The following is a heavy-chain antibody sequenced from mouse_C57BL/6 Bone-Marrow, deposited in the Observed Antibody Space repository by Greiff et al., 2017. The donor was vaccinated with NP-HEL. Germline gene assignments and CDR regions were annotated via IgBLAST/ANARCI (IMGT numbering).Heavy chain of an antibody. Sequence: QVQLQQPGAELVKPGASVKLSCKASGYTFTTYWMQWVKQRPGQGLEWIGEIDPSDSYTNYNQKFKGKATLTVDTSSSTAYMQLSSLTSEDSAVYYCARKAYYGRSYEFDYWGQGTLVTVSA. D-gene: IGHD1-1*01. CDR1: GYTFTTYW. V-gene: IGHV1-50*01. J-gene: IGHJ3*01. CDR2: IDPSDSYT. CDR3: ARKAYYGRSYEFDY.